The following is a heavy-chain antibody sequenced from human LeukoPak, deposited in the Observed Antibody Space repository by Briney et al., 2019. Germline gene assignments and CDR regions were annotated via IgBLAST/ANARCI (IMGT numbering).Heavy chain of an antibody. D-gene: IGHD3-10*01. CDR2: ISYDGSNK. J-gene: IGHJ4*02. Sequence: GGSLRLSCAASGFPFSRHGMHWVRQVPGKGLEWLAVISYDGSNKAYADSVKGRFTISRDNSNNTLHLQMNSLRAEDTAVYYCGKDMAQIYYYGSGEIDYWGQGTLVTVSS. CDR3: GKDMAQIYYYGSGEIDY. V-gene: IGHV3-30*18. CDR1: GFPFSRHG.